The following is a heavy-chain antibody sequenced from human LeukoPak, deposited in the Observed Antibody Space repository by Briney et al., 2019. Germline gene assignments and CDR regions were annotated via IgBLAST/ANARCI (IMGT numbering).Heavy chain of an antibody. J-gene: IGHJ5*02. CDR2: ISHDGNNK. V-gene: IGHV3-30*18. CDR3: AKEYLSGFDP. CDR1: GFTFSSYG. Sequence: GRSLRLSCAASGFTFSSYGMHWVRQAPGKGLEGVAIISHDGNNKYYADSVKGRFTISRDNSKNTLYLQMNSLRAEDMAVYYCAKEYLSGFDPWGQGTLVTVSS. D-gene: IGHD1-14*01.